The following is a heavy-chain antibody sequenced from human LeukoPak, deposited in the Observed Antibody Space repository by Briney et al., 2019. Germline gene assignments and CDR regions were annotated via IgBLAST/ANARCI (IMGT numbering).Heavy chain of an antibody. J-gene: IGHJ3*02. V-gene: IGHV4-34*01. CDR1: GGSFSGHY. Sequence: SETLSLTCAVSGGSFSGHYWNWIRQPPGKGLEWIGEINHSGSTNYNPSLKSRVTISVDTSKNQFSLKLSSVTAADTAVYYCARRSQRRGSYKGNAFDIWGQGTMVTVSS. D-gene: IGHD1-26*01. CDR2: INHSGST. CDR3: ARRSQRRGSYKGNAFDI.